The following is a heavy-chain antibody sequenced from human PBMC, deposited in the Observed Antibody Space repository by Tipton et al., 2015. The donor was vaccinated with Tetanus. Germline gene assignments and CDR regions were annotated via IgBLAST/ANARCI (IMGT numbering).Heavy chain of an antibody. V-gene: IGHV4-61*08. D-gene: IGHD3/OR15-3a*01. CDR3: VRANYEFPKKGPFDY. J-gene: IGHJ4*02. Sequence: TLSLTCTVSGGSISSDAHYWSWIRQAPGKGLEWLGYISHSGTTNYNPSLMSRVTLSLDTARGQFSLRLTSVTAADTAVYYCVRANYEFPKKGPFDYWGPGSLVIVSS. CDR1: GGSISSDAHY. CDR2: ISHSGTT.